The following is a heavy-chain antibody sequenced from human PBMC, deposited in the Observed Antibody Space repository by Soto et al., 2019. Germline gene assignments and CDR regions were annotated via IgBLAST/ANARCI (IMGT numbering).Heavy chain of an antibody. CDR1: GYTLTSYG. Sequence: QVHLVQSGAEVKKPGASVTVSCKASGYTLTSYGVHWVRQAPGDRLEWMGWINGGNGDTILSQKFQGRVTITRATSENTAYMELSSLRSEDTAVYYCARGLSLFRAGETSVNFFDYWGQGTLVTVSS. V-gene: IGHV1-3*01. J-gene: IGHJ4*02. CDR2: INGGNGDT. D-gene: IGHD1-26*01. CDR3: ARGLSLFRAGETSVNFFDY.